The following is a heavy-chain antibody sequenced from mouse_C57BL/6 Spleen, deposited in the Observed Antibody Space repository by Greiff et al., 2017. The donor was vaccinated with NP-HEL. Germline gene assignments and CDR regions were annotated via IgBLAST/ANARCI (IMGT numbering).Heavy chain of an antibody. J-gene: IGHJ2*01. D-gene: IGHD2-3*01. V-gene: IGHV1-81*01. CDR1: GYTFTSYG. CDR2: IYPRSGNT. CDR3: ARYGGDGSSDY. Sequence: VQLVESGAELARPGASVKLSCKASGYTFTSYGISWVKQRTGQGLEWIGEIYPRSGNTYYNEKFKGKATLTADKSSSTAYMELRSLTSEDSAVYFWARYGGDGSSDYWGQGTTLTVSS.